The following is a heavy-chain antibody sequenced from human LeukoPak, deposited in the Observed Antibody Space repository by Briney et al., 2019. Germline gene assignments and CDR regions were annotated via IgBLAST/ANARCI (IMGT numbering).Heavy chain of an antibody. CDR2: IRSKAYRGTT. Sequence: GWSLRLSYTTSGFNFGDHAMTWVRHAPGKGLEWVGFIRSKAYRGTTEYAASVKGRFTISRDDSKSVVYLQMNSLKSEDTAVYYCSRGPIQRWGHNGVDVWGQGTTVTVSS. CDR1: GFNFGDHA. CDR3: SRGPIQRWGHNGVDV. J-gene: IGHJ6*02. D-gene: IGHD5-18*01. V-gene: IGHV3-49*04.